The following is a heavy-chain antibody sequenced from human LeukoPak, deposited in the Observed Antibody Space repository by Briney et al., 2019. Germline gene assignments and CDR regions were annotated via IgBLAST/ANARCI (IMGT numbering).Heavy chain of an antibody. V-gene: IGHV5-10-1*01. CDR3: AAPPFGFCYCNSCHVGVY. D-gene: IGHD2/OR15-2a*01. J-gene: IGHJ4*02. CDR2: IDPSDSYT. Sequence: GESLKISCKGSGYSFTSSWISWVRQMPGKGLEWMGRIDPSDSYTNYSPSFQGHVTISTDKSISTAYLQWSSLKVSYTAMYYCAAPPFGFCYCNSCHVGVYWGQGTLVTVSS. CDR1: GYSFTSSW.